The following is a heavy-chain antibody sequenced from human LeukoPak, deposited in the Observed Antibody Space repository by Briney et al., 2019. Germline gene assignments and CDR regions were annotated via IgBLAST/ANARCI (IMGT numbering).Heavy chain of an antibody. CDR1: GYSISSSDW. Sequence: KPSETLSLTCAVSGYSISSSDWWGWIRPPPGKGLEWIAYIYYSGSTYYNLSLKSRVTMSVDTSKNQFSLKLSSVTAVDTAVYYCAKSVAWNYYYYMDVWGKGTTVTVSS. D-gene: IGHD5-12*01. CDR2: IYYSGST. V-gene: IGHV4-28*01. CDR3: AKSVAWNYYYYMDV. J-gene: IGHJ6*03.